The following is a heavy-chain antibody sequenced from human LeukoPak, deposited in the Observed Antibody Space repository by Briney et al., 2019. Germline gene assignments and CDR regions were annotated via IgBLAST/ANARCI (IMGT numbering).Heavy chain of an antibody. CDR1: GFTVSSNY. Sequence: PGGSLRLSCAASGFTVSSNYMSWVRQAPGKGLEWVSVIYSGGSTYYADSVKGRFTISRDNSKNTLYLQMNSLRAEDTALYYCAGYYYDSSRGFDLRGQGTLVTVSA. D-gene: IGHD3-22*01. CDR3: AGYYYDSSRGFDL. V-gene: IGHV3-53*01. J-gene: IGHJ5*02. CDR2: IYSGGST.